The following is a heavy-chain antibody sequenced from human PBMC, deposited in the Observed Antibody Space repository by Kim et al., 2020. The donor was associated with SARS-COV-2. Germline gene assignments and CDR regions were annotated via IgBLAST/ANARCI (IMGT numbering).Heavy chain of an antibody. J-gene: IGHJ6*02. CDR2: MNPNSGNT. D-gene: IGHD6-13*01. Sequence: ALVKVSCKASGYTFTSYDINWVRQATGQGLEWMGWMNPNSGNTGYAQKFQGRVTMTRNTSISTAYMELSSLRSEDTAVYYCARDYIAAAGTDYYYYGMDVWGQGTTVTVSS. CDR3: ARDYIAAAGTDYYYYGMDV. V-gene: IGHV1-8*01. CDR1: GYTFTSYD.